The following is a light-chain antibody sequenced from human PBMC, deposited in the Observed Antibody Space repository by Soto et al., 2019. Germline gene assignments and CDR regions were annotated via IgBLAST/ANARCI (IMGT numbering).Light chain of an antibody. CDR1: QSVSSN. J-gene: IGKJ3*01. CDR3: QQYNNWPPVT. Sequence: EIVTTQSPATLSVSPGERATLSCRASQSVSSNLAWYQQKPGQAPRLLIYGASTRATGIPARFSGSGSGTEFTLTISSLQSEDFAVYYGQQYNNWPPVTFGPGTKVDIK. CDR2: GAS. V-gene: IGKV3-15*01.